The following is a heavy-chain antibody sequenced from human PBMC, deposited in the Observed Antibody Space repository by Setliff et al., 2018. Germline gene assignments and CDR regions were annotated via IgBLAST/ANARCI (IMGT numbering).Heavy chain of an antibody. D-gene: IGHD2-21*02. CDR1: GGAFSNYG. CDR3: ARESVVVVTTTNYYYYIDV. CDR2: IIPIFGTT. Sequence: SVKVSCKASGGAFSNYGITWVRQAPGQGLEWMGGIIPIFGTTTYAQKFLGRVTITTDESSSTGYMELSSLRSEDTAVYFCARESVVVVTTTNYYYYIDVWGEGTTVTVLL. V-gene: IGHV1-69*05. J-gene: IGHJ6*03.